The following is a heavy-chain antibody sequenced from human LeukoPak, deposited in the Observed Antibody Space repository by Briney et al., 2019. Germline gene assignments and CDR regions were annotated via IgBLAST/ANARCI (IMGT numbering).Heavy chain of an antibody. Sequence: PSETLSLTCSISDVSIKNSSFSWGWIRQPPGKGLEWIGNIYFTGSSYYNPSLLRRVTISVDTSKNQFSLKLSSVTAADTAVYYCARRSYMVRATWGYGMDVWGQGTTVTVSS. CDR2: IYFTGSS. V-gene: IGHV4-39*07. CDR3: ARRSYMVRATWGYGMDV. D-gene: IGHD3-10*01. J-gene: IGHJ6*02. CDR1: DVSIKNSSFS.